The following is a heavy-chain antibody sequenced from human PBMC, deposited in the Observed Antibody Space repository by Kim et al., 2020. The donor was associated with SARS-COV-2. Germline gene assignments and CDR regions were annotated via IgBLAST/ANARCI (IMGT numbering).Heavy chain of an antibody. CDR3: ARDGDYRTAPA. J-gene: IGHJ5*02. CDR2: T. D-gene: IGHD4-17*01. Sequence: TYYADSMKGRFTISRDNSKNTLYLQMNSLRAEDTAVYYCARDGDYRTAPAWGQGTLVTVSS. V-gene: IGHV3-53*01.